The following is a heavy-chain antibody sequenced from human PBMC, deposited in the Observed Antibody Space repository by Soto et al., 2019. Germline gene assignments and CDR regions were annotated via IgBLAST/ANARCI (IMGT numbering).Heavy chain of an antibody. V-gene: IGHV2-5*01. CDR3: AHSASVPCCYYFDS. CDR1: GFSLSSIGVA. Sequence: QITLKESGPVLVKPTQTLTLTCTFSGFSLSSIGVAVGWIRQPPGKAMEWLALLYWNDDRRYSPSLKSRLTITKDTSKNQVVLTMTNMDPADTATYYCAHSASVPCCYYFDSWGQGTLVTVSS. CDR2: LYWNDDR. D-gene: IGHD1-26*01. J-gene: IGHJ4*02.